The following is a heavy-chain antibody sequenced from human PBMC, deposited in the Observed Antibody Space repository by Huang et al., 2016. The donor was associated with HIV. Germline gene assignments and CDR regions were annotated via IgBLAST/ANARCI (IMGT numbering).Heavy chain of an antibody. D-gene: IGHD2-2*01. Sequence: AASDFTFSGYNMNWVRQAPGKGLEWVACISYSGSNIYYADSVKGRFTISRDNAKNSVFLQMNSLRAEDTALYYCARAVQSTLRGFDVWGRGTLVTVSS. CDR2: ISYSGSNI. V-gene: IGHV3-21*06. CDR3: ARAVQSTLRGFDV. CDR1: DFTFSGYN. J-gene: IGHJ3*01.